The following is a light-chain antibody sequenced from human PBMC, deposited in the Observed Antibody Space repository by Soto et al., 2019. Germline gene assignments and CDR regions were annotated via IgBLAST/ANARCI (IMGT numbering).Light chain of an antibody. Sequence: EIVMTHSPATLSVSPCERATLSCSASQSVNSNLAWYQQKPGQAPRLLIYGASTRATGIPARFSGSGSGTEFTLTISSLQSEDFAVYYCQQYNNWPRWTFGQGTKVDIK. CDR1: QSVNSN. J-gene: IGKJ1*01. CDR3: QQYNNWPRWT. V-gene: IGKV3-15*01. CDR2: GAS.